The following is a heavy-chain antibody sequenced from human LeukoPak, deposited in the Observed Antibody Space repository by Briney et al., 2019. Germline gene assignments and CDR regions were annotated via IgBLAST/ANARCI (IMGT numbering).Heavy chain of an antibody. CDR1: GGSITSRSYY. J-gene: IGHJ1*01. V-gene: IGHV4-39*07. CDR3: ARFGRAPYYYGSGSYRYFQH. CDR2: INHSGST. Sequence: SETLSLTCTVSGGSITSRSYYCSWIRQPPGKGLEWIGEINHSGSTNYNPSLKSRVTISVDTSKNQFSLKLSSVTAADTAVYYCARFGRAPYYYGSGSYRYFQHWGQGTLVTVSS. D-gene: IGHD3-10*01.